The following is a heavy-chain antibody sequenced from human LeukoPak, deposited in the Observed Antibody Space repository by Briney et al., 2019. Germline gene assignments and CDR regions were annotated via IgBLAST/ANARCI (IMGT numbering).Heavy chain of an antibody. D-gene: IGHD4-17*01. CDR3: AKGRPPDYGDYGAFDI. V-gene: IGHV3-23*01. CDR1: GFTFSSYA. Sequence: GGSLRLSCAASGFTFSSYAMSWVRQAPGKGLEWVSAISGSGGSTYYADSVKGRFTISRDNSKNTLYLQMNSLRAEDTAVYYCAKGRPPDYGDYGAFDIWGQGTMVTVSS. CDR2: ISGSGGST. J-gene: IGHJ3*02.